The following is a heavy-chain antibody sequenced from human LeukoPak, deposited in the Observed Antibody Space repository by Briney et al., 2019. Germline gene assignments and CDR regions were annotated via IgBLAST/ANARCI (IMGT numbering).Heavy chain of an antibody. Sequence: GGSLRLSCAVSGITLGNYGMSWVRQAPGKGLEWVAGLSGSGGGTNYADSVQGRFTISRDNPKNTLYLQMNSLRAEDTAVYFCAKRGVVIRVFLVGFHKEAYYFDSWGQGALVTVSS. D-gene: IGHD3-10*01. CDR1: GITLGNYG. CDR3: AKRGVVIRVFLVGFHKEAYYFDS. V-gene: IGHV3-23*01. CDR2: LSGSGGGT. J-gene: IGHJ4*02.